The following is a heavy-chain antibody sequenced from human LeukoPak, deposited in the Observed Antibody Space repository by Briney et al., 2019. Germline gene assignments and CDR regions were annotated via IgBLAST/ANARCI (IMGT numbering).Heavy chain of an antibody. J-gene: IGHJ5*02. CDR2: IYTSGST. CDR3: ARVRCISTSCYEYNWFDP. CDR1: GGSISSYY. D-gene: IGHD2-2*01. V-gene: IGHV4-4*07. Sequence: PSETLSLTCTVSGGSISSYYWSWIRQPAGKGLEWIGRIYTSGSTNYNPSLKSRVTMSVDTSKNQFSLKLSSVTAADTAVYYCARVRCISTSCYEYNWFDPWGQGTLVTVSS.